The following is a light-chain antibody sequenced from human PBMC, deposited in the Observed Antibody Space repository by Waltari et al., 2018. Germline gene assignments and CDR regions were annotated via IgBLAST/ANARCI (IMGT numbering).Light chain of an antibody. CDR1: QDISTY. J-gene: IGKJ1*01. CDR3: QHYDFLPT. Sequence: DIQITQSPPSLSASVGDRVTISCQASQDISTYLNWYQHKPGKSPKLLIHDASNLATGVPSRFSGRGSGTVFSFTISSLQPEDFATYYCQHYDFLPTFGQGTKVEIK. CDR2: DAS. V-gene: IGKV1-33*01.